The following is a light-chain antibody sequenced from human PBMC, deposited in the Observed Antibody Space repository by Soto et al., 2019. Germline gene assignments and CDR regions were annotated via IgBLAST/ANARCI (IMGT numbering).Light chain of an antibody. CDR2: DVS. CDR1: SSDVGGYNF. V-gene: IGLV2-11*01. Sequence: QSALTRPRSVSGSPGQAVTVSCTGTSSDVGGYNFVSWYQQHPGKAPKLMIYDVSKRPSEVSDRFSGSNSGNTDSLTISGLKAEDEAVYFCCSYAGNYVYVFGTGTKVTVL. CDR3: CSYAGNYVYV. J-gene: IGLJ1*01.